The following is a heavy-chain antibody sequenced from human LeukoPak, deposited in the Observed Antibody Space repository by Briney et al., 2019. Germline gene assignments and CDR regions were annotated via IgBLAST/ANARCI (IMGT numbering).Heavy chain of an antibody. Sequence: GGSLRLSCAASGFTFSSYAMSWVRQAPGKGLEWASAISGSGGSTYYADSVKGRFTISRDNSKNTLYLQMNSLRAEDTAVYYCAKPHYYGSGSYYGYWGQGTLVTVSS. CDR2: ISGSGGST. V-gene: IGHV3-23*01. CDR1: GFTFSSYA. CDR3: AKPHYYGSGSYYGY. D-gene: IGHD3-10*01. J-gene: IGHJ4*02.